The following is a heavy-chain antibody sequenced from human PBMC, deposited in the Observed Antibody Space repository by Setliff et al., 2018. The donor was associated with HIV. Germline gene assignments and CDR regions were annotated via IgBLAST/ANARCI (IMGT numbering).Heavy chain of an antibody. Sequence: SETLSLTCAVYGGSFNGYYWNWIRQPPGKGLERIGEINHSGGTKYNPSLKSRVTISVDPSKKQFSLKVNSVTAADTAVYYCARGFSGQYSFTGCMDVWGKGATVTVSS. CDR2: INHSGGT. J-gene: IGHJ6*03. D-gene: IGHD2-15*01. CDR3: ARGFSGQYSFTGCMDV. V-gene: IGHV4-34*01. CDR1: GGSFNGYY.